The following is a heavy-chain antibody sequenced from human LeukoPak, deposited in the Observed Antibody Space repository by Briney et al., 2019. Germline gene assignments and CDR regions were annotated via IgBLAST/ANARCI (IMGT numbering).Heavy chain of an antibody. D-gene: IGHD2-2*01. CDR3: ARAGDSTLSDYYGMDV. CDR1: GFTVSSNY. Sequence: PGGSLRLSCAASGFTVSSNYMSWVRQAPGKGLEWVSVIYSGGSTYYADSVKGRFTISRDNSKNTLYLQMNSLRAEDTAVYYCARAGDSTLSDYYGMDVWGXGTTVTVSS. J-gene: IGHJ6*04. CDR2: IYSGGST. V-gene: IGHV3-66*01.